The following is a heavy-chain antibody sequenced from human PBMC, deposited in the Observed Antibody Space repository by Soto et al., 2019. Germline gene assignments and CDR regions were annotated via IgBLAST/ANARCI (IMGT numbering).Heavy chain of an antibody. J-gene: IGHJ4*02. Sequence: EVQLMESGGGLVQPGGSLRLPCAASGFTFSNYAMSWVRQAPGKGLEWVSAISASGGSTYYADSVKGRFTISRDNSKNTRNLQMNSLRAEDTAVYYCAEAGDWGTYNRPSEYWGQGTLVTVSS. V-gene: IGHV3-23*01. CDR2: ISASGGST. CDR3: AEAGDWGTYNRPSEY. CDR1: GFTFSNYA. D-gene: IGHD3-16*01.